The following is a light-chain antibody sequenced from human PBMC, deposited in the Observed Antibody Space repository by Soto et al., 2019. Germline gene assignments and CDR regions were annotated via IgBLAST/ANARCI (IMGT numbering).Light chain of an antibody. CDR3: QQYNTYPLT. J-gene: IGKJ4*01. CDR1: QSISTW. Sequence: DIQMTQSPSTLSASVGDRVTITCRASQSISTWLAWYQQKPGKAPKLLIYKASNLEGGVPSRFSGSGSGTAFTITISSLQPDDFATYYCQQYNTYPLTFGGGTTVEIK. V-gene: IGKV1-5*03. CDR2: KAS.